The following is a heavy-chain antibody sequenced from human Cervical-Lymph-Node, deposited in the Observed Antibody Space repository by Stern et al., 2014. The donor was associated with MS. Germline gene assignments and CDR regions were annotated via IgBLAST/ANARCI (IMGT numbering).Heavy chain of an antibody. CDR2: INPNSGGT. D-gene: IGHD2-2*01. V-gene: IGHV1-2*04. Sequence: QVQLVQSGAEVKKPGASVKVSCKASGYTFTGYYMHWVRPAPGQGLEWMGWINPNSGGTNYAQKFQGWVTMTRDTSISTAYMELSRLRSDDTAVYYCARGPRYCSSTSCYGRDFDYWGQGTLVTVSS. CDR3: ARGPRYCSSTSCYGRDFDY. J-gene: IGHJ4*02. CDR1: GYTFTGYY.